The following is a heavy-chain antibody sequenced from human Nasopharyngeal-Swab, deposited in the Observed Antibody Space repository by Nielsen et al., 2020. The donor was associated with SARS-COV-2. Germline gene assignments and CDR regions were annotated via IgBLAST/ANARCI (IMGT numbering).Heavy chain of an antibody. CDR3: ATAPALPHHQSNWFDP. Sequence: ASVKVSCKVSGYTLTELSMHWVRQAPGKGLEWMGGFDPEDAETIYAQKFQGRVNMTEDTSTDTAYMELSSLRSEDTAVYYCATAPALPHHQSNWFDPWGQGTLVTVSS. J-gene: IGHJ5*02. CDR1: GYTLTELS. D-gene: IGHD1-14*01. CDR2: FDPEDAET. V-gene: IGHV1-24*01.